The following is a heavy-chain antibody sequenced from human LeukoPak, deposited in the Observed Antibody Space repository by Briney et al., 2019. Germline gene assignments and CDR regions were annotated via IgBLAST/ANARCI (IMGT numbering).Heavy chain of an antibody. D-gene: IGHD1-14*01. Sequence: GGSLRLSCAASGFTFSRYSMNWVRQAPGKGLEWVSSISTSSTFIYYADSVKGRFTISRDNSKNTLYLQMNSLRAEDTAVYYCTRPDDYGDYWGQGTLVTVSS. CDR2: ISTSSTFI. J-gene: IGHJ4*02. CDR3: TRPDDYGDY. V-gene: IGHV3-21*04. CDR1: GFTFSRYS.